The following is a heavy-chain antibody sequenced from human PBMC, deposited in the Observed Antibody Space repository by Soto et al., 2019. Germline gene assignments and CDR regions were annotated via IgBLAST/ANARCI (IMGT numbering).Heavy chain of an antibody. CDR3: AFNPLTTVVTLAFDY. CDR2: IYWNDDK. D-gene: IGHD4-17*01. CDR1: GFSLSTSGVG. J-gene: IGHJ4*02. Sequence: SGPTLVNPTQTLTLTCTFSGFSLSTSGVGVDWIRQPPGKALEWLALIYWNDDKRYSPSLKSRLTITKDTSKNQVVLTMTNMDPVDTATYYCAFNPLTTVVTLAFDYWGQGTLVTVSS. V-gene: IGHV2-5*01.